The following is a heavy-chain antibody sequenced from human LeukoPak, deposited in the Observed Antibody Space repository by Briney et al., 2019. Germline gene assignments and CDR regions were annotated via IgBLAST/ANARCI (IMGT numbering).Heavy chain of an antibody. D-gene: IGHD3-22*01. CDR3: ASPYYYDSSGYYVFSIDY. Sequence: GGSLRLSCAASGFTFSSYGMHCVRQAPGKGLEWVAFIRYDGSNKYYADSVKGRFTISRDNSKNTLYLQMNSLRAEDTAVYYCASPYYYDSSGYYVFSIDYWGQGTLVTVSS. CDR2: IRYDGSNK. J-gene: IGHJ4*02. CDR1: GFTFSSYG. V-gene: IGHV3-30*02.